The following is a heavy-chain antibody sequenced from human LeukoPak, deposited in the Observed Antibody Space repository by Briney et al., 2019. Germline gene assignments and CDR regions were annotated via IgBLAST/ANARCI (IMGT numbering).Heavy chain of an antibody. CDR3: ARDWNYNDSSGYDDAIDI. J-gene: IGHJ3*02. CDR2: IKQDGSEK. Sequence: PGGSLRLSCAASRFTLSSYWMSWVRQAPGKGLEWVANIKQDGSEKYYVDSVKGRFTISRDNAKNSLYLQMNSLRAEDTAVYYCARDWNYNDSSGYDDAIDIWGQGTMVTVSS. D-gene: IGHD3-22*01. CDR1: RFTLSSYW. V-gene: IGHV3-7*01.